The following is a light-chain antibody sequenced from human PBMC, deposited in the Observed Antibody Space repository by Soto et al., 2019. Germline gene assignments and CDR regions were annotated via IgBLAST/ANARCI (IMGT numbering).Light chain of an antibody. CDR2: EVS. CDR3: SSYTSSNTLV. CDR1: SSDVGGYNY. V-gene: IGLV2-14*01. J-gene: IGLJ2*01. Sequence: QSALTQPASVSGSPGQSITISCTGTSSDVGGYNYVSWYQQHPGKAPKVMIYEVSNRPSGVSNRFSGSKSGNTASLTISGLQAEDEADYYCSSYTSSNTLVFGGGTKVPS.